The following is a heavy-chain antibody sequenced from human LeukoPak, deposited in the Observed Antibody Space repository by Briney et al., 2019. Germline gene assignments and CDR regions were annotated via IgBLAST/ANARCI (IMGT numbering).Heavy chain of an antibody. CDR3: ARDSDYSNYYYYGMDV. V-gene: IGHV1-8*01. CDR1: GYTFTSYD. D-gene: IGHD4-11*01. J-gene: IGHJ6*02. CDR2: MNPNGGNT. Sequence: ASVKVSCKASGYTFTSYDINWVRQATGQGLEWMGWMNPNGGNTGYAQKFQGRVTMTRNTSISTAYMELSSLRSEDTAVYYCARDSDYSNYYYYGMDVWGQGTTVTVSS.